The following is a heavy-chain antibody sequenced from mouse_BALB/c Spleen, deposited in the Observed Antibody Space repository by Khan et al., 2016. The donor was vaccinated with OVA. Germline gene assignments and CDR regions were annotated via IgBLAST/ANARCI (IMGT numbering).Heavy chain of an antibody. Sequence: QIQLVQSGPELKKPGETVKISCKASGYTFTNYGMNWVKQAPGKGLKWMGWINTYTGEPTYADDFKGRFAFSLETSASTAYLQINNLKNEDTATYFCASYYGYAYWGQGTLVTVSA. CDR2: INTYTGEP. CDR1: GYTFTNYG. CDR3: ASYYGYAY. V-gene: IGHV9-3-1*01. D-gene: IGHD1-2*01. J-gene: IGHJ3*01.